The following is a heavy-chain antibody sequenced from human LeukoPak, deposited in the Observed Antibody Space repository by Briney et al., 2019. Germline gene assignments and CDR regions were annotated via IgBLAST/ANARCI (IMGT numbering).Heavy chain of an antibody. CDR2: IYHSGST. Sequence: SETLSLTCAVSGYSISSGYYWGWIRQPPGKGLEWIGSIYHSGSTYYNPSLKSRVTISVDTSKNQFSLKLSSVTAADTAVYHCASQVGATNGYFDYWGQGTLVTVSS. V-gene: IGHV4-38-2*01. CDR1: GYSISSGYY. J-gene: IGHJ4*02. CDR3: ASQVGATNGYFDY. D-gene: IGHD1-26*01.